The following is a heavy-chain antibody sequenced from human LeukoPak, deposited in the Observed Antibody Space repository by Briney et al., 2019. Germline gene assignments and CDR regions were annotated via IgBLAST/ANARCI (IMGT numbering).Heavy chain of an antibody. CDR2: IYFSGST. D-gene: IGHD3-16*01. Sequence: SETLSLTCSVSGGSMYSGGYYWSWLRQLPGKGLEWIGYIYFSGSTAYNPSLQSRVSISIDTSKNQFSLNLTSVTAADTAVYYCARNLFGDQFDFWGQGTLVIVSS. J-gene: IGHJ4*02. CDR1: GGSMYSGGYY. V-gene: IGHV4-31*03. CDR3: ARNLFGDQFDF.